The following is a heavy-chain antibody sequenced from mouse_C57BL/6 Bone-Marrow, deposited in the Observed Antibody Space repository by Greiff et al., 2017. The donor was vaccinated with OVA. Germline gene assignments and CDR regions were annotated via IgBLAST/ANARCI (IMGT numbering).Heavy chain of an antibody. J-gene: IGHJ4*01. V-gene: IGHV1-75*01. CDR3: AGAYVNYHYAMDY. Sequence: VKLQESGPELVKPGASVKISCKASGYTFTDYYINWVKQRPGQGLEWIGRIFPGSGSTYYNEKLKGKATLTVDKSSSTAYMLLSSLTSVDSAVYFCAGAYVNYHYAMDYWGQGTSVTVSS. D-gene: IGHD2-1*01. CDR1: GYTFTDYY. CDR2: IFPGSGST.